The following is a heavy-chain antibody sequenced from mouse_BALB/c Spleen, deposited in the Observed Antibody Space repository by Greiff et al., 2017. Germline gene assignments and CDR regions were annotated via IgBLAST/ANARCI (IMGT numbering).Heavy chain of an antibody. CDR2: IYPGDGDT. D-gene: IGHD2-3*01. V-gene: IGHV1-87*01. CDR1: GYTFTSYW. Sequence: VKLQESGAELARPGASVKLSCKASGYTFTSYWMQWVKQRPGQGLEWIGAIYPGDGDTRYTQKFKGKATLTADKSSSTAYMQLSSLASEDSAVYYCARDGYYDAMDYWGQGTSVTVSS. CDR3: ARDGYYDAMDY. J-gene: IGHJ4*01.